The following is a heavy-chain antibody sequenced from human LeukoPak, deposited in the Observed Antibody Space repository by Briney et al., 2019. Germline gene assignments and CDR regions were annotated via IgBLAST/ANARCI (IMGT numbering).Heavy chain of an antibody. V-gene: IGHV3-23*01. CDR1: GGSISTYY. J-gene: IGHJ4*02. Sequence: PSETLSLTCIVSGGSISTYYWSWIRQAPGKGLEWVSTISGGGGSTYYADSVKGRFTISRDNSKNTLYLQVNSLRAEDTAVYYCAKGGKWDVTPFDYWGQGTLVTVSS. D-gene: IGHD1-26*01. CDR2: ISGGGGST. CDR3: AKGGKWDVTPFDY.